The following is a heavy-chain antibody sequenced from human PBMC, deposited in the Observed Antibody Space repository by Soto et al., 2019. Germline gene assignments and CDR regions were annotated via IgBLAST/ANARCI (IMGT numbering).Heavy chain of an antibody. V-gene: IGHV3-74*01. D-gene: IGHD6-19*01. CDR3: VRDQSVAGPTTLFDP. CDR1: GVQLRRYW. Sequence: EVQLVESGGGLVQPGGPLRLSCAASGVQLRRYWMHWVRQPPGKGLVWVSRINSEGSSTIYADSVKGRFTVSRDNAKNTLYLQMNSLRAEDTAVYYCVRDQSVAGPTTLFDPWGQGILVTVSS. CDR2: INSEGSST. J-gene: IGHJ5*02.